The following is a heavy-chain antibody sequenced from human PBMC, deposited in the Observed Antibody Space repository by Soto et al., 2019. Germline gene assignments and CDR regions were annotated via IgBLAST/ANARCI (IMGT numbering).Heavy chain of an antibody. Sequence: GESLKISSQGAGYSFASYWIGWVSQLPGKGLEWMGIIYPGDSDTRYSPSFQGQVTISADKSISTAYLQWSSLKASDTAMYYCARHRGYDFWSGYPNYYYYMDVWGKGTTVTVSS. CDR3: ARHRGYDFWSGYPNYYYYMDV. V-gene: IGHV5-51*01. D-gene: IGHD3-3*01. J-gene: IGHJ6*03. CDR2: IYPGDSDT. CDR1: GYSFASYW.